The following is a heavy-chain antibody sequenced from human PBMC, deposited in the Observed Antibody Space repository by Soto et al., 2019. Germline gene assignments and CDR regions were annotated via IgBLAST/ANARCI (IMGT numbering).Heavy chain of an antibody. Sequence: QVQLVQSGAEVKKPGASVKVSCKASGYTFTSYDINWVRQATGQGLEWMGWMNPNSGNTGYAQKFQGRVTMTRNTSIRTAYMELSSLRSEDTTVYYCASVITTGVGAFDIWGQGTMVTVSS. CDR3: ASVITTGVGAFDI. CDR1: GYTFTSYD. J-gene: IGHJ3*02. V-gene: IGHV1-8*01. D-gene: IGHD4-17*01. CDR2: MNPNSGNT.